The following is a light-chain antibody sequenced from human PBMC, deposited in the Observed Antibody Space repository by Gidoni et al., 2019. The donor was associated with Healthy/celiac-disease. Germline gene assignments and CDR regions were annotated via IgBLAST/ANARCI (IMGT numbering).Light chain of an antibody. CDR3: SSYTSSSTLV. CDR2: EVS. Sequence: QSARTQPASVSVSPGQAITISCTGTSSDVGGYNYVSWYQQHPGKAPKLMIYEVSNRPSGVSTRFSGSKSGNTASLTISGLQAEDEADYYCSSYTSSSTLVFGSGTKVTVL. J-gene: IGLJ1*01. V-gene: IGLV2-14*01. CDR1: SSDVGGYNY.